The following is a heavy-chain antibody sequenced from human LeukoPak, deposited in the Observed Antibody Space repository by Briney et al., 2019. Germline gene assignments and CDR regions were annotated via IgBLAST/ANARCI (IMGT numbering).Heavy chain of an antibody. CDR3: ARETYYYDSSGGNDAFDI. CDR1: GYTFTSYG. D-gene: IGHD3-22*01. CDR2: ISAYNGNT. J-gene: IGHJ3*02. V-gene: IGHV1-18*01. Sequence: ASVKVSCKASGYTFTSYGISWVRQAPGQGLEWMGWISAYNGNTNYAQKFQGRVTITTDESTSTAYMELSSLRSEDTAVYYCARETYYYDSSGGNDAFDIWGQGTMVTVSS.